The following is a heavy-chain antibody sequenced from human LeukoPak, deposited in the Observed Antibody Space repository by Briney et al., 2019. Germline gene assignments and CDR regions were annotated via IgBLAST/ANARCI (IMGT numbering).Heavy chain of an antibody. J-gene: IGHJ4*02. CDR2: ISAYNGNT. Sequence: ASVKVSCKASGYTFTSYGISWVRQAPGQGLEWMGWISAYNGNTNYAQKLQGRVTITADESTSTAYMELSSLRSEDTAVYYCARSGVVVVALHYFDYWGQGTLVTVSS. D-gene: IGHD2-15*01. CDR1: GYTFTSYG. V-gene: IGHV1-18*04. CDR3: ARSGVVVVALHYFDY.